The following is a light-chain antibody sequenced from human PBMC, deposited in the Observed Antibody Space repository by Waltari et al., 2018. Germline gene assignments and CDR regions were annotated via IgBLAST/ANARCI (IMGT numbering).Light chain of an antibody. CDR3: QQYGSSPQT. CDR1: QRLSSRY. V-gene: IGKV3-20*01. Sequence: EIVLTQSPGTLSLSPGERATISCRASQRLSSRYLAWYQQKPGQAPRLLIYGASGRATGIPDRFSVNGSGTDFTLTISRLEPEDFAVYYCQQYGSSPQTFGQGTKVEIK. CDR2: GAS. J-gene: IGKJ1*01.